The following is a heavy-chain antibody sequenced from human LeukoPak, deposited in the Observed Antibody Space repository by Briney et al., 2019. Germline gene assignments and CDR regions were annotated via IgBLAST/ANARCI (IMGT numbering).Heavy chain of an antibody. Sequence: GESLKISCKASGYRFTNYWIGWVRQLPGKGLEWMGIIYPDDSDARHSPSFQGQVTISADKSISTACLQWSSLKASDTAMYYCARESGSYRTPIQWGQGTLVTVSS. J-gene: IGHJ4*02. CDR2: IYPDDSDA. CDR1: GYRFTNYW. V-gene: IGHV5-51*01. CDR3: ARESGSYRTPIQ. D-gene: IGHD1-26*01.